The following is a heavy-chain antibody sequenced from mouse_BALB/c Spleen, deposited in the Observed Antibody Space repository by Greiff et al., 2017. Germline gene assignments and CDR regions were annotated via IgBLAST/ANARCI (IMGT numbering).Heavy chain of an antibody. CDR1: GFTFSNYW. Sequence: EVELMESGGGLVQPGGSMKLSCVASGFTFSNYWMNWVRQSPEKGLEWVAEIRLKSNNYATHYAESVKGRFTISRDDSKSSVYLQMNNLRAEDTGIYYCTVITTVVATDYAMDYWGQGTSVTVSS. CDR3: TVITTVVATDYAMDY. V-gene: IGHV6-6*02. J-gene: IGHJ4*01. D-gene: IGHD1-1*01. CDR2: IRLKSNNYAT.